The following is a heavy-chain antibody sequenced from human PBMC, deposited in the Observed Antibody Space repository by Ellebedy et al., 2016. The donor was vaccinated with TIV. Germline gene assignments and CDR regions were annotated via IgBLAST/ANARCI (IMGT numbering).Heavy chain of an antibody. CDR2: IYHSGST. V-gene: IGHV4-4*02. CDR3: ARELVAGRVFDY. J-gene: IGHJ4*02. Sequence: MPSETLSLTCGVSAGSISSSNWWRWVCQPPGKGLVWIGGIYHSGSTNYNRSLKSRVTISVYKSKNQFSLNLSYVTAADTAVYYCARELVAGRVFDYWGQGTLVTVSS. CDR1: AGSISSSNW. D-gene: IGHD6-19*01.